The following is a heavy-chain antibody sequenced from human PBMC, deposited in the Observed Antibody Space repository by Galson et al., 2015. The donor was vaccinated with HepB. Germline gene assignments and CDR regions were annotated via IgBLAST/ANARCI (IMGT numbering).Heavy chain of an antibody. D-gene: IGHD2-2*03. J-gene: IGHJ4*02. CDR2: IDSDGNTI. V-gene: IGHV3-74*03. CDR1: RFIFRNYW. CDR3: ARGPYGSAGTRAPLDN. Sequence: SLRLSCAASRFIFRNYWMHWVRQAPGKGLLWVSGIDSDGNTIMYADSVKGRFTISRDNAKNTLNLHMNSLRADDTAVYYCARGPYGSAGTRAPLDNWGQGTLVPVYS.